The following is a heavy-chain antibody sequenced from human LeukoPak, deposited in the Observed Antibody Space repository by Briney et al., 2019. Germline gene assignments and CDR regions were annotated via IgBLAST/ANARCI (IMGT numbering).Heavy chain of an antibody. J-gene: IGHJ4*02. V-gene: IGHV1-2*04. D-gene: IGHD3-10*01. CDR1: GYTFTGYY. CDR3: ARDINYYGSGSPQGSFDY. CDR2: INPNSGGT. Sequence: ASVKVSCKASGYTFTGYYMHWVRQAPGQGLEWMGWINPNSGGTNYAQKFQGWVTMTRDTSISTAYMELSRLGSDDTAVYYCARDINYYGSGSPQGSFDYWGQGTLVTVSS.